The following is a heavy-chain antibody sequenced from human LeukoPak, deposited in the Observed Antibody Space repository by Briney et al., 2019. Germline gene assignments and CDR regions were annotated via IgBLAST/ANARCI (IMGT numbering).Heavy chain of an antibody. CDR3: ARPSGSSWYAYYFDP. J-gene: IGHJ5*02. D-gene: IGHD6-13*01. CDR2: IYYSGST. Sequence: SETLSLTYTVSNGSISSGTYYWAWIRHPPGKGLEWIGSIYYSGSTYYNPSLKSRVTMSVDTPKNQFTLKLSSVTAADTAVYYCARPSGSSWYAYYFDPWGQGSLVTVSS. CDR1: NGSISSGTYY. V-gene: IGHV4-39*06.